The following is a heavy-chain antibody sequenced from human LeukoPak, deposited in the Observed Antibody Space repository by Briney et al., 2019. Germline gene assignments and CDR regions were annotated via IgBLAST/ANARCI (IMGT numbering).Heavy chain of an antibody. Sequence: GRSLRLSCAASGFTFSSYGMHWVRQAPGKGLEWVAVISYDGSNKYYADSVKGRFTISRDNSKNTLYLHMNSLRAGDTAVYYCAREKGYGVGATGGYWGQGTLVTVSS. D-gene: IGHD1-26*01. J-gene: IGHJ4*02. V-gene: IGHV3-30*03. CDR2: ISYDGSNK. CDR3: AREKGYGVGATGGY. CDR1: GFTFSSYG.